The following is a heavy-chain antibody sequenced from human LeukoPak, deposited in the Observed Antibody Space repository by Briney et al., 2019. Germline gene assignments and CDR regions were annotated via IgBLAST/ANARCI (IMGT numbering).Heavy chain of an antibody. CDR3: ARAYSGLYRRTYYSALDV. CDR1: GFTFSSHD. Sequence: GLSLRLSCAASGFTFSSHDMHWVRHAPGKGLEWVSAIGTAGDTYYPGSVKGRFTISRENAKNSLYLQMNSLRAGDTAVYFCARAYSGLYRRTYYSALDVRGQGTTVTVSS. D-gene: IGHD3-16*01. J-gene: IGHJ6*02. V-gene: IGHV3-13*04. CDR2: IGTAGDT.